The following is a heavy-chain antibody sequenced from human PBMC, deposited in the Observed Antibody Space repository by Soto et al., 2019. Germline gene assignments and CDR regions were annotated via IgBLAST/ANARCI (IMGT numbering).Heavy chain of an antibody. V-gene: IGHV4-59*08. CDR1: GGSISSYY. CDR3: ARSHSSGWYLPDDY. Sequence: PSETLSLTCTVSGGSISSYYWSWIRQPPGKGLEWIGYIYYSGSTNYNPSLKSRVTISVDTSKNQFSLKLSSVTAADTAVYYCARSHSSGWYLPDDYWGQGTLVTVSS. D-gene: IGHD6-19*01. CDR2: IYYSGST. J-gene: IGHJ4*02.